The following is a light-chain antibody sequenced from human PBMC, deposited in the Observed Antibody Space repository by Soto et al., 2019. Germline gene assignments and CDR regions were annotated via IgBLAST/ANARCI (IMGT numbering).Light chain of an antibody. Sequence: DIQMTQSPSSLSASVGDRVTITCRASQSISSYLSWYQQKPGKAPKLLIYAASSLQSGVPSRFSGSGSGTDFTLPISSLQPEDFATYYCQQSYSTPRTFGQGTKVEIK. CDR3: QQSYSTPRT. CDR1: QSISSY. V-gene: IGKV1-39*01. J-gene: IGKJ1*01. CDR2: AAS.